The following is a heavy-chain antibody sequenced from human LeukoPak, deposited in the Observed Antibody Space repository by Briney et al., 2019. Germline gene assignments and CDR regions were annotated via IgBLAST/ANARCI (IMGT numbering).Heavy chain of an antibody. Sequence: PGKSLRLSCAAYGFTFIDYGMHWVRQAPGRGLEWLAVKWYDGNNEYYADSLKGRFTVSIDNSKNTLYLQMNSLRAEDTAVYYCAKGGGYCGSASCYDRSFYMGVWGRRTTVTVSS. V-gene: IGHV3-33*06. CDR1: GFTFIDYG. CDR3: AKGGGYCGSASCYDRSFYMGV. D-gene: IGHD2-2*01. CDR2: KWYDGNNE. J-gene: IGHJ6*03.